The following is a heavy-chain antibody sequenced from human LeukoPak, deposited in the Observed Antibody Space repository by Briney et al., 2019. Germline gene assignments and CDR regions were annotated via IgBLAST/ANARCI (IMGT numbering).Heavy chain of an antibody. D-gene: IGHD6-19*01. CDR2: IKQDGSEK. J-gene: IGHJ5*02. CDR3: AREGSGWYDGGNWFDP. CDR1: GFTFSSYW. Sequence: GGSLRLSCAASGFTFSSYWMSWVRQAPGKGLEWVANIKQDGSEKYYVDSVKGRFTISRDNAKNSLYLQMNSLRAKDTAVYYCAREGSGWYDGGNWFDPWGQGTLVTVSS. V-gene: IGHV3-7*03.